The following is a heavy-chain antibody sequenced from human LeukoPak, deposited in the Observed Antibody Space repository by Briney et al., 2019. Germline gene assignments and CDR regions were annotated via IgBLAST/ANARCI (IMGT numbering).Heavy chain of an antibody. J-gene: IGHJ4*02. V-gene: IGHV4-59*01. Sequence: SETLSLTCTVSGGSISSYYWSWIRQLPGKGLEYIGYIYYSGSTNYNPSLKSRVTISVDTSKNQFSLRLSYVTAADTAVYYCTRAVAARPYYFDFWGQGTLVTVSS. CDR1: GGSISSYY. CDR3: TRAVAARPYYFDF. D-gene: IGHD6-6*01. CDR2: IYYSGST.